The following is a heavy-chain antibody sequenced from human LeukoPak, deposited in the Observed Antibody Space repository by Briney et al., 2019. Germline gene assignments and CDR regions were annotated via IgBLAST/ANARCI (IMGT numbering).Heavy chain of an antibody. CDR3: AKLLAYCGGDCYSNDY. Sequence: GGSLRLSCAASGFTFSSYGMHWVRQAPGKGLEWVAFIRYDGSNKYYADSVKGRFTISRDNSKNTLYLQMNSLRAEDTAVYYCAKLLAYCGGDCYSNDYWGQGTLVTVSS. D-gene: IGHD2-21*02. CDR2: IRYDGSNK. V-gene: IGHV3-30*02. J-gene: IGHJ4*02. CDR1: GFTFSSYG.